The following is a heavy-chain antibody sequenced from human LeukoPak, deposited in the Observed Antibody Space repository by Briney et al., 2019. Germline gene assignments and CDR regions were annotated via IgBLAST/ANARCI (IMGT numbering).Heavy chain of an antibody. Sequence: GGSLRLSCAASGFTFSDYSMNWVRQAPGKGLEWVSSISSSSSYMYYADSVKGRFTISRDNAKDSLYLQMNSLRADDTAVYYCARAHLTRAPKGLLWGQGTLVTVSS. CDR1: GFTFSDYS. V-gene: IGHV3-21*01. CDR3: ARAHLTRAPKGLL. J-gene: IGHJ4*02. CDR2: ISSSSSYM. D-gene: IGHD2/OR15-2a*01.